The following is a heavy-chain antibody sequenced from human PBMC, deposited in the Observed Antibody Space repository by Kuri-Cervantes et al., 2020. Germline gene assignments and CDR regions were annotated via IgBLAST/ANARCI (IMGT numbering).Heavy chain of an antibody. J-gene: IGHJ6*02. CDR2: ISGSGGST. CDR1: GFTFSSYA. Sequence: GESLKISCAASGFTFSSYAMSWVRQAPGKGLEWVSAISGSGGSTYYADSVKGRFTISRDNSKNTLYLQMNSLRAEDTAVYYCARDSLHYYGSGSPVYYYYGMDVWGQGTTVTVSS. CDR3: ARDSLHYYGSGSPVYYYYGMDV. D-gene: IGHD3-10*01. V-gene: IGHV3-23*01.